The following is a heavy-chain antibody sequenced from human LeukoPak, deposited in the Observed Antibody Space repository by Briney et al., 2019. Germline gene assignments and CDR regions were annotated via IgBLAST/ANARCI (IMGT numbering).Heavy chain of an antibody. V-gene: IGHV1-2*06. J-gene: IGHJ6*03. Sequence: ASVKVSCKTSGYTFTVHYMNWVRQAPGQGLEWMGRINPTTGVANYAQKFQGRITVTRDTSINTAHMELSSLTSDDTAVYYCARLDRNYYYLDVWGQGTTVTLSS. CDR1: GYTFTVHY. D-gene: IGHD1-1*01. CDR3: ARLDRNYYYLDV. CDR2: INPTTGVA.